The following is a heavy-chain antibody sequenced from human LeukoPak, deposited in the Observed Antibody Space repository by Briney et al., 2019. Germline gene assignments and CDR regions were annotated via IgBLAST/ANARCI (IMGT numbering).Heavy chain of an antibody. J-gene: IGHJ4*02. V-gene: IGHV4-4*07. D-gene: IGHD3-3*01. CDR1: GGHLNSYY. Sequence: NPSETLSLTCTVSGGHLNSYYWSWIAPPARKRPRWIGRIYSSGSTNYSPSLESRVTMSVDTSKNQFSLRLTSVTAADTAVYYCARDLGFWSGPDYWGQGTLVTVSS. CDR2: IYSSGST. CDR3: ARDLGFWSGPDY.